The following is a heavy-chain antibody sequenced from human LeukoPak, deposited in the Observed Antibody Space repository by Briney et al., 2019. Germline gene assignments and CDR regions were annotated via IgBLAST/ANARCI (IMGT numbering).Heavy chain of an antibody. CDR3: ASWGELLVGY. CDR1: GGSFSGYY. D-gene: IGHD1-26*01. Sequence: SETLSLTCAVYGGSFSGYYWSWIRQPPGKGLEWIGEINHSGSTNYNPSLKSRVTISVDTSKNQFSLKLSSVTAADTAVYYCASWGELLVGYWGQGTLVTVSS. J-gene: IGHJ4*02. CDR2: INHSGST. V-gene: IGHV4-34*01.